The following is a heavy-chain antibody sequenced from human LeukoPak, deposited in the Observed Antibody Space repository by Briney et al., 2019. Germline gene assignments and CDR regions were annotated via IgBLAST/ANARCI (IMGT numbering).Heavy chain of an antibody. J-gene: IGHJ6*02. Sequence: SETLSLTCTVSGGSISTYYWSWIRQPPGKGLEWIGYVYYSGTTNYKYKSSLMSRVTISVDTSKNQFSLRLSSVTAADTAVYYCARILGFGELCYGMDVWGQGTTVTVSS. CDR2: VYYSGTT. CDR3: ARILGFGELCYGMDV. V-gene: IGHV4-59*01. D-gene: IGHD3-10*01. CDR1: GGSISTYY.